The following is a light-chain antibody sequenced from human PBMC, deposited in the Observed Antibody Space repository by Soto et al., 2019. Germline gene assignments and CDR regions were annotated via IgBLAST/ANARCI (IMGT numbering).Light chain of an antibody. Sequence: QSVLTQPPSASGTPGQRGTISCSGSSSNIGSNYVYWYQQLPGTAPKLLIYRNKQRPSGVPDRFSGSKSGTSASLAISGLRSEEEADYYCAAWDDSLSGYVFGTGTKSPS. CDR1: SSNIGSNY. CDR3: AAWDDSLSGYV. V-gene: IGLV1-47*01. CDR2: RNK. J-gene: IGLJ1*01.